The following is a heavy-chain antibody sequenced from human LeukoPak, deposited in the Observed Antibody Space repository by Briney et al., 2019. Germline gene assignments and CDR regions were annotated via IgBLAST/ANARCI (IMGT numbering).Heavy chain of an antibody. V-gene: IGHV3-21*01. J-gene: IGHJ6*02. CDR2: IGRGGTPI. Sequence: GGSLRLSCTGFEFTFSSYSMNWVRQGPGKGLEWSPIIGRGGTPIYYGDSVKGRFTISRDNAKNLLYLQMTSLTVEDTAVYFCARNADGSTKNYGMDVWGQGTAVTVSS. CDR1: EFTFSSYS. D-gene: IGHD5/OR15-5a*01. CDR3: ARNADGSTKNYGMDV.